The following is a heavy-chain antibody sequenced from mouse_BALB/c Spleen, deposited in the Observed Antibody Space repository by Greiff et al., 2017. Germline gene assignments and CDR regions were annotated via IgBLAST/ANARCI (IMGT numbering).Heavy chain of an antibody. Sequence: EVKLMESGGGLVQPGGSRKLSCAASGFTFSSFGMHWVRQAPEKGLEWVAYISSGSSTIYYADTVKGRFTISRDNPKNTLCLQMTSLRSEDTAMYYCARSARYAMDYWGQGTSVTVSS. V-gene: IGHV5-17*02. CDR2: ISSGSSTI. CDR1: GFTFSSFG. J-gene: IGHJ4*01. CDR3: ARSARYAMDY.